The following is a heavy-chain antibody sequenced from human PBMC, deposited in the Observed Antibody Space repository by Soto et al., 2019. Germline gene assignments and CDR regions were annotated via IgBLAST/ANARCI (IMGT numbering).Heavy chain of an antibody. CDR1: GFTFSSYG. V-gene: IGHV3-33*01. CDR2: IWYDGSNK. J-gene: IGHJ6*02. Sequence: GESLKISCAASGFTFSSYGMHWVRQAPGKGLEWVAVIWYDGSNKYYADSVKGRFTISRDNSKNTLYLQMNSLRAEDTAVYYCARVMGYYDSSGQAPYYYGMDVWGQGTTVTVSS. D-gene: IGHD3-22*01. CDR3: ARVMGYYDSSGQAPYYYGMDV.